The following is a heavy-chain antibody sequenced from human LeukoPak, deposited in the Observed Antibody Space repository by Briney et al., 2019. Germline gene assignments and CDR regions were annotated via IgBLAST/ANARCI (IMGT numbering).Heavy chain of an antibody. CDR1: GFTFSSHA. CDR2: ISSSSSYI. D-gene: IGHD4-17*01. Sequence: GGSLRLSCAASGFTFSSHAMSWVRQAPGKGLEWVSSISSSSSYIYYADSVKGRFTISRDNAKNSLYLQMNSLRAEDTAVYYCARGETTADYFDYWGQGTLVTVSS. CDR3: ARGETTADYFDY. V-gene: IGHV3-21*01. J-gene: IGHJ4*02.